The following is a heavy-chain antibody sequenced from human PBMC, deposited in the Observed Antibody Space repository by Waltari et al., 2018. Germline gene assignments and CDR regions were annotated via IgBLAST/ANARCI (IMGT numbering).Heavy chain of an antibody. J-gene: IGHJ3*02. CDR2: IGTAGDT. CDR3: ARMTPALAFDI. V-gene: IGHV3-13*01. Sequence: EVQLVESGGGLVQPGGSLRLSCAASGFTFSSYDMHWVRQATGKGLEWVSAIGTAGDTYYPGSVKGRFTISRENAKNSLYLQMNSRRAGDTAVYYCARMTPALAFDIWGQGTMVTVSS. CDR1: GFTFSSYD.